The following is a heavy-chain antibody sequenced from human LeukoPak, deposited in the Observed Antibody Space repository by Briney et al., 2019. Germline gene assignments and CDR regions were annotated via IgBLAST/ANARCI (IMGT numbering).Heavy chain of an antibody. CDR1: GYTFTGYY. Sequence: GASVKVSCKASGYTFTGYYMHWVRQAPGQGLEWMGWINPNSGGTNYAQKFQGRVTMTRDTYISTAYMELSRLRSDDTAVYYCARDTVRFLEWFPLYFDYWGQGTLVTVSS. D-gene: IGHD3-3*01. CDR3: ARDTVRFLEWFPLYFDY. J-gene: IGHJ4*02. V-gene: IGHV1-2*02. CDR2: INPNSGGT.